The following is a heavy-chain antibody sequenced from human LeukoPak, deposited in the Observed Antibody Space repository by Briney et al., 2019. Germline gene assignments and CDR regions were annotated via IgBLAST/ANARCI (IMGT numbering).Heavy chain of an antibody. V-gene: IGHV1-2*02. D-gene: IGHD3-9*01. Sequence: ASVKVSCKASGGTFSSYAISWVRQAPGQGLEWMGWINPNSGGTNYAQKFQGRVTMTRDTSISTAYMELSRLRSDDTAVYYCARGGDNILTGYGDDAFDIWGQGTMVTVSS. J-gene: IGHJ3*02. CDR2: INPNSGGT. CDR3: ARGGDNILTGYGDDAFDI. CDR1: GGTFSSYA.